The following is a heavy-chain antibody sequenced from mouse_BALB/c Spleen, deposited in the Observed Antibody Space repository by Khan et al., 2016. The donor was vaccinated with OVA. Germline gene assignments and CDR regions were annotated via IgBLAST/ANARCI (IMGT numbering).Heavy chain of an antibody. CDR2: IRLNSDDYVT. J-gene: IGHJ2*01. CDR1: GFTFSNYW. Sequence: VQLKESGGGLVQPGGSMSLSCVASGFTFSNYWMNWVRQSSEKGLEWVAEIRLNSDDYVTHYAESAQGRFTISRDDSKSSVNLQMNNLRTEDTGIYYCWVVRWGQGTTLTVSS. CDR3: WVVR. V-gene: IGHV6-6*02. D-gene: IGHD1-1*01.